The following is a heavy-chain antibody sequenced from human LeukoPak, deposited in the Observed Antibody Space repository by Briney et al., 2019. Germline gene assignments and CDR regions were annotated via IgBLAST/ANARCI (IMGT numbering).Heavy chain of an antibody. CDR2: IYYSGST. CDR1: GGSISSYY. J-gene: IGHJ3*02. D-gene: IGHD4-11*01. CDR3: ARDGDYIQAFDI. V-gene: IGHV4-59*12. Sequence: PSETLSLTCTVSGGSISSYYWSWIRQPPGKGLEWIGYIYYSGSTNYNPSLKSRVTMSVDTSKNQFSLKLSSVTAADTAVYYCARDGDYIQAFDIWGQGTMVTVSS.